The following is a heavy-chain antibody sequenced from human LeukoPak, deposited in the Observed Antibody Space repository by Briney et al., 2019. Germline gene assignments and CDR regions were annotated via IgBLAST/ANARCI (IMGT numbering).Heavy chain of an antibody. Sequence: GGSLRLSCAASGLTFSSYAMMWLRQAPGKGREWVSAITGSGGWALYADSVKGRFTISRDNSKNTLYLQMSSLRAEDTAVYYCAKDPNGDYIGAFDIWGQGTMVTVSS. CDR1: GLTFSSYA. CDR3: AKDPNGDYIGAFDI. D-gene: IGHD4-17*01. V-gene: IGHV3-23*01. J-gene: IGHJ3*02. CDR2: ITGSGGWA.